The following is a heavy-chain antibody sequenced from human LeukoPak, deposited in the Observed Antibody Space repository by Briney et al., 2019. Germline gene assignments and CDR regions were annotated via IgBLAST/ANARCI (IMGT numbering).Heavy chain of an antibody. Sequence: GASVKVSCKASGGTFSSYAISWVRQAPGQGLEWMGRIIPILGIANYAQKFQGRVTITADKSTSTAYMELSSLRSEDTAVYYCARFLSATGTGVDYYYGMDVWGQGTTVTVSS. V-gene: IGHV1-69*04. D-gene: IGHD1-1*01. CDR3: ARFLSATGTGVDYYYGMDV. CDR1: GGTFSSYA. J-gene: IGHJ6*02. CDR2: IIPILGIA.